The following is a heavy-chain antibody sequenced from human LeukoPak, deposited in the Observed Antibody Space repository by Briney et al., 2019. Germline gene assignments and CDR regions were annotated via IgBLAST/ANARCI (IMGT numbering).Heavy chain of an antibody. J-gene: IGHJ5*02. CDR2: IYYSGST. D-gene: IGHD6-19*01. CDR1: GGSISSYY. CDR3: ARRAYDSSGWHWFDP. V-gene: IGHV4-59*08. Sequence: PSETLSLTCTVSGGSISSYYWSWIRQPPGKGLEWIGYIYYSGSTNYNPSLKSRVTISVDTSKNQFSLKLSSVTAADTAVYYCARRAYDSSGWHWFDPWGQGTLVTVSS.